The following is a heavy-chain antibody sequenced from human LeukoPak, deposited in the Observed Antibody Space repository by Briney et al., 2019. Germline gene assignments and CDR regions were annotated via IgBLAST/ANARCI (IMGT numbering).Heavy chain of an antibody. Sequence: GASVKVSCKASGLTFTSSAVQWVRQARGQRLEWVGWIVVGSGNTNYAQKFQERVTITRDMSTSTAYMELSSLRSEDTAVYYCAADFTTVTTYDGYMDVWGKGTTVTVSS. CDR3: AADFTTVTTYDGYMDV. CDR2: IVVGSGNT. CDR1: GLTFTSSA. J-gene: IGHJ6*03. V-gene: IGHV1-58*01. D-gene: IGHD4-11*01.